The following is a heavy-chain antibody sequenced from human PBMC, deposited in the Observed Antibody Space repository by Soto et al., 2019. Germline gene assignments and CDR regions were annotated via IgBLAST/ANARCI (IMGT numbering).Heavy chain of an antibody. V-gene: IGHV1-18*01. D-gene: IGHD3-22*01. CDR1: GYTFTSYG. CDR2: ISAYNGNT. Sequence: ASVKVSCKASGYTFTSYGISWVRQAPGQGLEWMGWISAYNGNTNYAQKLQGRVTMTTDTSTSTAYMELRSLRSDDTAVYYCARGGTYYYDSSGYYYRDAFDYWGQVPMGTFSS. J-gene: IGHJ4*02. CDR3: ARGGTYYYDSSGYYYRDAFDY.